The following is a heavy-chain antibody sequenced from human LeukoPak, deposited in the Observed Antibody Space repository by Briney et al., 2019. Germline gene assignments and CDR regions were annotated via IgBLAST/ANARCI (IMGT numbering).Heavy chain of an antibody. V-gene: IGHV1-2*02. CDR1: GYTFTGYY. CDR3: ARAVLRFLEWLFPLGY. Sequence: GASVKVSCKASGYTFTGYYMHWVRQAPGQGLEWMGWINPNSGGTNYAQKFQGRVTMTRDTSISTAYMELGRLRSDDTAVYYCARAVLRFLEWLFPLGYWGQGTLVTVSS. J-gene: IGHJ4*02. CDR2: INPNSGGT. D-gene: IGHD3-3*01.